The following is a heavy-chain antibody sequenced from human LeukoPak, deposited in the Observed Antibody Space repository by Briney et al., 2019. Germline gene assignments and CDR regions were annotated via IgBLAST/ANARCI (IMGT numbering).Heavy chain of an antibody. CDR1: GGSISSHY. CDR3: ARAEYCSSTSCFLFDY. V-gene: IGHV4-59*11. D-gene: IGHD2-2*01. CDR2: IYYSGST. Sequence: SETLSLTCTVSGGSISSHYWSWIRQPPGKGLEWVGYIYYSGSTNYNPSLKSRVTISADTSKNQFSLKLSSVTAADTAVYYCARAEYCSSTSCFLFDYWGQGTLVTVSS. J-gene: IGHJ4*02.